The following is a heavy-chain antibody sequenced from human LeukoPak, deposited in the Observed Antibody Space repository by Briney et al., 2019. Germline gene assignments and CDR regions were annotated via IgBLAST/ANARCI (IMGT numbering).Heavy chain of an antibody. CDR3: ASDGDYEVGY. CDR2: ISYDGSNK. D-gene: IGHD4-17*01. Sequence: GGSLRLSCAASGFTFSSYAMHWVRQAPGKGLEWVAVISYDGSNKYYADSVKGRFTISRDNSKNTLYLQMNSLRAEDTAVYYCASDGDYEVGYWGQGTLVTVSS. V-gene: IGHV3-30-3*01. CDR1: GFTFSSYA. J-gene: IGHJ4*02.